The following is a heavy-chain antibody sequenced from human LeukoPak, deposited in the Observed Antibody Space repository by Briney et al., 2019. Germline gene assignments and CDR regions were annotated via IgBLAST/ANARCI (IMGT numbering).Heavy chain of an antibody. CDR1: GYIFTDYA. V-gene: IGHV1-3*01. D-gene: IGHD2-15*01. J-gene: IGHJ6*03. CDR2: MNAGNGNT. CDR3: ARGRGTSGSNRDFYYYYYMDV. Sequence: ASVKVSCKASGYIFTDYAIHWLRQAPGQRPEWMGWMNAGNGNTKYSQKFQGRITLIRDTSAATAYMELSSLRHDDLAVYYCARGRGTSGSNRDFYYYYYMDVWGKGTTVTISS.